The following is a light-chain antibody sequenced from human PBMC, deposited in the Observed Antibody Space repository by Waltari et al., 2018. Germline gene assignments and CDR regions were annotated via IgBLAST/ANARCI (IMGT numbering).Light chain of an antibody. J-gene: IGKJ1*01. CDR1: QGVSCT. V-gene: IGKV3-15*01. CDR3: QQYNNWPPWT. CDR2: GAS. Sequence: EIVMTQSPATLSVSPGVRATLSCRASQGVSCTLAGYQQTPGQAPRLLIYGASTRATGIPARFSGSGSGTEFTLTISSLQSEDFAVYYCQQYNNWPPWTFGQGTKVEIK.